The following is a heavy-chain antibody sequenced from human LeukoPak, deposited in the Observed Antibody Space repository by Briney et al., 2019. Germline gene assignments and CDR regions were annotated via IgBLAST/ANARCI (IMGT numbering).Heavy chain of an antibody. V-gene: IGHV3-30*18. D-gene: IGHD6-13*01. CDR1: GFTFSSYG. J-gene: IGHJ4*02. CDR3: AKDRSGSWSFDY. CDR2: ISYNGNNK. Sequence: GGSLRLSCAASGFTFSSYGTHWGRQAPGKGLGWGAVISYNGNNKEYADSVKGRFTISRDNSKNTLYLQMTSLRAEDTAVYYCAKDRSGSWSFDYWGLGTLVTVSS.